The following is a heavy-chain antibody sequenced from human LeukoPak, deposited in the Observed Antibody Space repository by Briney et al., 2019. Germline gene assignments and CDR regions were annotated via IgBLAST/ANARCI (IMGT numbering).Heavy chain of an antibody. CDR2: INHSGST. D-gene: IGHD1-26*01. Sequence: SETLSLSCAVYGGSFSGYYWSWIRQPPGKGLEWIGEINHSGSTNYNPSLKSRVTISVDTSKNQFSLKLSSVTAADTAVYYCARKRELDYWGQGTLVTVSS. CDR1: GGSFSGYY. V-gene: IGHV4-34*01. CDR3: ARKRELDY. J-gene: IGHJ4*02.